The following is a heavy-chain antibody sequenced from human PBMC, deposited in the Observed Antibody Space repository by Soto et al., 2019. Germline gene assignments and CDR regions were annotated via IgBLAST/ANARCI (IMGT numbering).Heavy chain of an antibody. D-gene: IGHD3-9*01. V-gene: IGHV1-8*01. Sequence: QVQLVQSGAEVKKPGASVKVSCKASGYTFTSYDINWVRQATGQGLEWMGWMNPNSGNTGYAQKFQGRVTMTRNTYISTAYMELSSLRSEDTAVYYCASGFTAYDTDAFDIWGQGPMVTVSS. CDR1: GYTFTSYD. CDR2: MNPNSGNT. CDR3: ASGFTAYDTDAFDI. J-gene: IGHJ3*02.